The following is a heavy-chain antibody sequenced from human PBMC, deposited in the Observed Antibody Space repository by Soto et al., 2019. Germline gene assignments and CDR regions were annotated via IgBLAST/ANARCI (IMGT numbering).Heavy chain of an antibody. CDR2: INPSGGST. J-gene: IGHJ3*02. Sequence: GASVKVSCKASGYTFTSYGISWVRQAPGQGLEWMGIINPSGGSTSYAQKFQGRVTMTRDTSTSTVYMELSSLRSEDTAVYYCARVGSGFKWAFDIWGQGTMVTVSS. D-gene: IGHD1-26*01. CDR1: GYTFTSYG. V-gene: IGHV1-46*03. CDR3: ARVGSGFKWAFDI.